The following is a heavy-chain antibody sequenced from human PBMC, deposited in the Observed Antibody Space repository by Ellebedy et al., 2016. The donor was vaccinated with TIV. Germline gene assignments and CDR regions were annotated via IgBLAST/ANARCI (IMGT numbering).Heavy chain of an antibody. CDR3: AKDLEHGFCGGDCYSGAFDY. CDR2: ISGSGTSI. J-gene: IGHJ4*02. CDR1: GFTFMTYG. D-gene: IGHD2-21*02. Sequence: PGGSLRLSCAASGFTFMTYGMNWVRQAPGKGLEWVSTISGSGTSIYYADSVKGRFTVSRDNSKNTLYLQMNSLRADDTAFYYCAKDLEHGFCGGDCYSGAFDYWGQGALVTVSS. V-gene: IGHV3-23*01.